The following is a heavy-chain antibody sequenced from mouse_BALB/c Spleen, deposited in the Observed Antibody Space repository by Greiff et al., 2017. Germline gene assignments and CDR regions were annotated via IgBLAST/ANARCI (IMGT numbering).Heavy chain of an antibody. D-gene: IGHD2-4*01. CDR1: GYSFTDYN. CDR2: IDPYNGGT. Sequence: EVKLVESGPELVKPGASVKVSCKASGYSFTDYNMYWVKQSHGKSLEWIGYIDPYNGGTSYNQKFKGKATLTVDKSSSTAFMHLNSLTSEDSAVYYCAGMITTTWPAYWGQGTLVTVSA. CDR3: AGMITTTWPAY. J-gene: IGHJ3*01. V-gene: IGHV1S135*01.